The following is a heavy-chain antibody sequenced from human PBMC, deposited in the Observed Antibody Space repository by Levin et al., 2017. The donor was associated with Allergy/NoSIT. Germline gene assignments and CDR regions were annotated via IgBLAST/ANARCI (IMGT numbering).Heavy chain of an antibody. CDR3: ARDYSSSWYMDFQH. D-gene: IGHD6-13*01. CDR1: GFTFSSYG. J-gene: IGHJ1*01. Sequence: GESLKISCAASGFTFSSYGMHWVRQAPGKGLEWVAVIWYDGSNKYYADSVKGRFTISRDNSKNTLYLQMNSLRAEDTAVYYCARDYSSSWYMDFQHWGQGTLVTVSS. V-gene: IGHV3-33*01. CDR2: IWYDGSNK.